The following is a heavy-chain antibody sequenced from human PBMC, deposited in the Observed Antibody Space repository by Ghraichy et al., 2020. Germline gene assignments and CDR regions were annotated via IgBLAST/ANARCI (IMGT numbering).Heavy chain of an antibody. CDR3: ALGGVTGPLVAATDI. Sequence: GGSLRLSCSASGFTFSTYNMGWVRQAPGKGPEWISYITSSGTENYADSVMGRFTISRDNAKNSLYLQMNSLRTEDTAVYYCALGGVTGPLVAATDIWGQGTMVTVSS. V-gene: IGHV3-48*04. D-gene: IGHD2-15*01. CDR2: ITSSGTE. J-gene: IGHJ3*02. CDR1: GFTFSTYN.